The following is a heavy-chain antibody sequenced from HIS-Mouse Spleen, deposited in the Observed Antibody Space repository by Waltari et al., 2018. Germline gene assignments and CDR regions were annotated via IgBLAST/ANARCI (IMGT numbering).Heavy chain of an antibody. V-gene: IGHV4-39*07. J-gene: IGHJ2*01. D-gene: IGHD6-13*01. CDR2: IYYSGST. CDR3: AREIPYSSSWYDWYFDL. CDR1: GGSIRSSSYY. Sequence: QLQLQESGPGLVKPSETLSFPCTFAGGSIRSSSYYCGWIRQPPGKGLEWIGSIYYSGSTYYNPSLKSRVTISVDTSKNQFSLKLSSVTAADTAVYYCAREIPYSSSWYDWYFDLWGRGTLVTVSS.